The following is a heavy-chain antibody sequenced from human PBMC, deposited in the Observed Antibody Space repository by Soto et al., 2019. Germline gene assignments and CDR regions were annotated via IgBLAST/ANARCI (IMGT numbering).Heavy chain of an antibody. V-gene: IGHV4-30-4*01. CDR3: ARDVTLGYCSSTSCLNLNWFDP. CDR2: IYYSGST. D-gene: IGHD2-2*01. Sequence: SETLSLTCTVSGGSISSGDYYWSWIRQPPGKGLEWIGYIYYSGSTYYNPSLKSRVTISVDTSKNQFSLKLSPVTAADTAVYYCARDVTLGYCSSTSCLNLNWFDPWGQGTLVTVYS. CDR1: GGSISSGDYY. J-gene: IGHJ5*02.